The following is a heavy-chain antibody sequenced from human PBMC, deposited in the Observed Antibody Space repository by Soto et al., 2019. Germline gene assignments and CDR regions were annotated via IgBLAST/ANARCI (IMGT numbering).Heavy chain of an antibody. J-gene: IGHJ3*02. D-gene: IGHD3-22*01. CDR3: AKGVYDSSGYYFPGGFDI. V-gene: IGHV3-74*01. CDR2: INSDGSST. Sequence: GGSLRLSCAASGFTFSSYWMHWVRQAPGKGLVWVSHINSDGSSTTYADSVKGRFTISRDNAKNTLYLQMNSLRAEDTAVYYCAKGVYDSSGYYFPGGFDIWGQGTMVTVS. CDR1: GFTFSSYW.